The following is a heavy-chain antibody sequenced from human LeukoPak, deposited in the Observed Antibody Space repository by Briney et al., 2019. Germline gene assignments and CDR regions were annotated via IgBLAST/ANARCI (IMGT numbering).Heavy chain of an antibody. Sequence: PSETLSLTCTVWGRSIRLYYWIWTRQPPGKGLEWIGYIYYSGSTNYNPSLKSRVTISVDTSKKQFPLKLSSVTALHTDVYYCARRSRIQLWSPLDYWGEGTLVTVSS. CDR3: ARRSRIQLWSPLDY. J-gene: IGHJ4*02. V-gene: IGHV4-59*08. CDR2: IYYSGST. D-gene: IGHD5-18*01. CDR1: GRSIRLYY.